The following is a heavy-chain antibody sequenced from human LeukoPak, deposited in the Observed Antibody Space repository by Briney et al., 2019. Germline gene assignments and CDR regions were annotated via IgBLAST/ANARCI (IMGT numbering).Heavy chain of an antibody. D-gene: IGHD3-10*01. CDR3: ARVWFGYFFQ. Sequence: GGSLRLSCVASGFDISYNYVGWVRQAPGKGLEWVSVIHTGGTTHYTDSVKGRFTTSKDNSNNTVFLQMNSVRVEDTAVYYCARVWFGYFFQWGQGVLVTVSS. J-gene: IGHJ4*02. V-gene: IGHV3-53*01. CDR1: GFDISYNY. CDR2: IHTGGTT.